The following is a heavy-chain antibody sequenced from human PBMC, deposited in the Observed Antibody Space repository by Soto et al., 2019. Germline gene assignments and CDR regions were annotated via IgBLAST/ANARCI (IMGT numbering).Heavy chain of an antibody. CDR1: GYSFTNYW. CDR3: ARQTAEWLVPTRYYYYGMDV. Sequence: GESLKISCKGSGYSFTNYWISWVRQMPGKGLEWMGRIDPSDSYTNYSPSFQGHVTISADKSISTAYLQWSSLKASDTAMYYCARQTAEWLVPTRYYYYGMDVWGQGATVTVSS. V-gene: IGHV5-10-1*01. D-gene: IGHD6-19*01. J-gene: IGHJ6*02. CDR2: IDPSDSYT.